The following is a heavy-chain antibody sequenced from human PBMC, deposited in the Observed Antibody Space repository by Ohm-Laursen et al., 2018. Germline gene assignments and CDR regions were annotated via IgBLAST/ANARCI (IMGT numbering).Heavy chain of an antibody. D-gene: IGHD6-19*01. Sequence: SETLSLTCTVSGAPISTHYWSWIRQPPGKGLEWIGYIYYSGSTNYNPSLKSRVTISVDTSKNQFSLELSSVTAADTAVYYCARSHSSGWPYYYYGMDVWGQGTTVTVSS. J-gene: IGHJ6*02. V-gene: IGHV4-59*08. CDR1: GAPISTHY. CDR2: IYYSGST. CDR3: ARSHSSGWPYYYYGMDV.